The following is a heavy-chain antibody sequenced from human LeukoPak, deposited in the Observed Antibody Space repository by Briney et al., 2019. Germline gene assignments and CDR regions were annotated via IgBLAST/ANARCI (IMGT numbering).Heavy chain of an antibody. CDR3: ATPAFYGSGSYFDAFDI. Sequence: SETLSLTCTVSGGSISSSSYYWGWIRQPPGKGLEWIGSIYYSGSTYYNPSLKSRVTISVDTSKNQFSLQLSSVTAADTAVYYCATPAFYGSGSYFDAFDIWGQGTMVTVSS. CDR2: IYYSGST. J-gene: IGHJ3*02. V-gene: IGHV4-39*01. CDR1: GGSISSSSYY. D-gene: IGHD3-10*01.